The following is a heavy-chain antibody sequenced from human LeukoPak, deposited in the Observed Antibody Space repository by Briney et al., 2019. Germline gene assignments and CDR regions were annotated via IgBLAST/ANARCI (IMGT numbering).Heavy chain of an antibody. CDR1: GFTFSNAW. CDR2: IKSKTDGGTT. CDR3: STDHRSISSQDVYYYYGMDV. D-gene: IGHD6-6*01. Sequence: GGSLRLSCAASGFTFSNAWMSWVRQAPGKGLEWVGRIKSKTDGGTTDYAAPVKGRFSISRDDSKNTLYLQMNSLKTEDTAVYYCSTDHRSISSQDVYYYYGMDVWGQGTTVTVSS. J-gene: IGHJ6*02. V-gene: IGHV3-15*01.